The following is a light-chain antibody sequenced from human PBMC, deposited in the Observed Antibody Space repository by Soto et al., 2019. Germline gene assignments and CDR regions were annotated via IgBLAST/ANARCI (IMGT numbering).Light chain of an antibody. CDR1: QSVSSSY. V-gene: IGKV3-20*01. Sequence: EIVWTQSPGTLSLSPGERATLSCRASQSVSSSYLAWYQQKPGQAPRLLIYGASSRATGIPDRFSGSGSGTDFTLTISRLEPEDFAVYYCQRYGSSPPKTFGQGTKV. J-gene: IGKJ1*01. CDR2: GAS. CDR3: QRYGSSPPKT.